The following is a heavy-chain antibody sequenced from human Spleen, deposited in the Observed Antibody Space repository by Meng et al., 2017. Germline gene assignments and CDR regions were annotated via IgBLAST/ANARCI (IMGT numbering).Heavy chain of an antibody. Sequence: QVPLQQWGEGLLKPSETLSLTCAVYGGSFSGYYWSWIRQPPGKGLEWIGEINHSGSTNYNPSLESRATISVDTSQNNLSLKLSSVTAADSAVYYCARGPTTMAHDFDYWGQGTLVTVSS. CDR1: GGSFSGYY. CDR3: ARGPTTMAHDFDY. D-gene: IGHD4-11*01. J-gene: IGHJ4*02. CDR2: INHSGST. V-gene: IGHV4-34*01.